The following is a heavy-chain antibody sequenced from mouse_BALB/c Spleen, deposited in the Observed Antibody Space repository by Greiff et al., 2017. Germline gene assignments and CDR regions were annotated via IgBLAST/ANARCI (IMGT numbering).Heavy chain of an antibody. Sequence: ELQLQQSGPELVKPGASVKISCKASGYSFTGYFMNWVKQSHGKSLEWIGRINPYNGDTFYNQKFKGKAKLTAVTSASTAYMELSSLTNEDSAVYYCTRVPYYRYDDYAMDYWGQGTSVTVSS. V-gene: IGHV1-20*01. J-gene: IGHJ4*01. CDR1: GYSFTGYF. CDR3: TRVPYYRYDDYAMDY. CDR2: INPYNGDT. D-gene: IGHD2-14*01.